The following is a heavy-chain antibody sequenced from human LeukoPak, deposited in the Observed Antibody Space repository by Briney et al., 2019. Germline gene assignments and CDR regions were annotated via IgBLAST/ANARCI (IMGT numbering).Heavy chain of an antibody. CDR3: AKGIAGPPEVDNMFDY. Sequence: PGGSLRLSCAASGFTFSSYGMHWVRQAPGKGLEWVAFIRYDGSNKYYADSVKGRFTISRDNSKNTLYPQMNSLRAEDTAVYYCAKGIAGPPEVDNMFDYWGQGTLVTVSS. CDR2: IRYDGSNK. J-gene: IGHJ4*02. CDR1: GFTFSSYG. D-gene: IGHD6-13*01. V-gene: IGHV3-30*02.